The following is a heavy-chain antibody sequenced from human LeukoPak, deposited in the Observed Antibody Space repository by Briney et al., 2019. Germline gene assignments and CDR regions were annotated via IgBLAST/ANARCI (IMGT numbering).Heavy chain of an antibody. D-gene: IGHD6-13*01. J-gene: IGHJ4*02. CDR1: GFTFSSYA. CDR2: ISGSGGST. CDR3: AKVPRGIAAAGTCYFDY. V-gene: IGHV3-23*01. Sequence: GGSLRLSCAASGFTFSSYAMSWVRLAPGKGLEWVSAISGSGGSTYYADSVKGRFTISRDNSKNTLYLQMNSLRAEDTAVYYCAKVPRGIAAAGTCYFDYWGQGTLVTVSS.